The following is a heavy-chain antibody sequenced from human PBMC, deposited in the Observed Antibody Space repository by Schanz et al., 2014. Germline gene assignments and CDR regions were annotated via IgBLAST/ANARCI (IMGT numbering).Heavy chain of an antibody. V-gene: IGHV1-18*01. Sequence: QVQLVQSGAEVKKPGASVKVSCKASGYTFTSYGISWVRQAPGQGLEWMGWISAYNGNTKYPQKLQGRVTMTTDTSTGTAYMELRSLRSDDTAVDYCARSAGRDFGSSYYSRFDYWGQGTLVTVSS. CDR3: ARSAGRDFGSSYYSRFDY. CDR1: GYTFTSYG. J-gene: IGHJ4*02. D-gene: IGHD3-3*01. CDR2: ISAYNGNT.